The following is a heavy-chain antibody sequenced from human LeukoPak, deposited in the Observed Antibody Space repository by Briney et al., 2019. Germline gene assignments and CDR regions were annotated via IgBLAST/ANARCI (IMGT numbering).Heavy chain of an antibody. CDR1: GGSISSGSYY. CDR3: AREGSRYCSGGSCYFS. CDR2: IYTSGST. Sequence: PSETLSLTCTGSGGSISSGSYYWSWIRQPAGKGLEWIGRIYTSGSTNYNPSLKSRVTISVDTSKNQFSLKLSSVTAADTAVYYCAREGSRYCSGGSCYFSWGQGTLVTVSS. D-gene: IGHD2-15*01. V-gene: IGHV4-61*02. J-gene: IGHJ5*02.